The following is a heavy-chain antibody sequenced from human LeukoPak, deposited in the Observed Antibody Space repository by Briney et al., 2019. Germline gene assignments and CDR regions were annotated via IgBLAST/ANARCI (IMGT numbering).Heavy chain of an antibody. CDR3: AGLVGRYSSGLYYYYFDY. CDR2: MYLSGTT. V-gene: IGHV4-4*02. J-gene: IGHJ4*02. D-gene: IGHD3-22*01. CDR1: GDSIKSLDL. Sequence: SETLSLTCTVSGDSIKSLDLWRWVRQPPGKGLAWIGEMYLSGTTHSNPSVKSRVTISIDKSKKQFFLNLSSVTAADTAVYYCAGLVGRYSSGLYYYYFDYWGQGTLVTVSS.